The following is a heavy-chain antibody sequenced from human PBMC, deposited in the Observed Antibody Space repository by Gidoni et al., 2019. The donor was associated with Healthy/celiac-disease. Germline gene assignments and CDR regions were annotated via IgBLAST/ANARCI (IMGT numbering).Heavy chain of an antibody. CDR2: ISYDGSNK. CDR1: GFTFSSYA. V-gene: IGHV3-30-3*01. J-gene: IGHJ4*02. CDR3: ARDSRTYYDFWSGSPDY. Sequence: QVQLVESGGGVVQPGRSLRLSCAASGFTFSSYAMHWVRQAPGKGLEWVAVISYDGSNKYYADSVKGRFTISRDNSKNTLYLQMNSLRAEDTAVYYCARDSRTYYDFWSGSPDYWGQGTLVTVSS. D-gene: IGHD3-3*01.